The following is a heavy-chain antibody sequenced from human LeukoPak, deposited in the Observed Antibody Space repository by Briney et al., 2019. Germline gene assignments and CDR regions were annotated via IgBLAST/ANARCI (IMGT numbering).Heavy chain of an antibody. CDR1: GYSISSSSYY. J-gene: IGHJ4*02. D-gene: IGHD6-13*01. V-gene: IGHV4-39*01. CDR3: ARRPSVAAAFFDY. Sequence: PSETLSLTCTVSGYSISSSSYYWGWIRQPPGKGLEWIGSIYYSGSTYYNPSLKSRVTISVDTSKNQFSLKLSSVTAADTAVYYCARRPSVAAAFFDYWGQGTLVTVSS. CDR2: IYYSGST.